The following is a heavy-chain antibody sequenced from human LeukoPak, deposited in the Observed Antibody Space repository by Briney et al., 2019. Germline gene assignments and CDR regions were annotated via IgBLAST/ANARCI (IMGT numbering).Heavy chain of an antibody. D-gene: IGHD3-16*01. CDR3: ARDSSRGGSPYFDY. CDR2: ISTSGGLSSV. CDR1: GFIFSSFS. V-gene: IGHV3-21*01. J-gene: IGHJ4*02. Sequence: GGSLRLSCAASGFIFSSFSVNWVRQAPGKGLEWVSCISTSGGLSSVYYADSVKGRFTISRDNARNSLFLQMNSLGAEDTAVYYCARDSSRGGSPYFDYWGQGTLVTVSS.